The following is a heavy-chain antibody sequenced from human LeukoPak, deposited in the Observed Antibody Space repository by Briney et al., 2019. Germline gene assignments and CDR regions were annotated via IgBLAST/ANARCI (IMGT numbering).Heavy chain of an antibody. Sequence: PGGPLRLSCAASGFTYSNAWMNWVRQAPGKGLEWVGRIKSKTDGGTTDYAAPVKGRFTISRDDSKNTLYLQMNSLKTEDTAVYYCTTRGNSSSSLFDYWGQGTLVTVSS. V-gene: IGHV3-15*07. CDR2: IKSKTDGGTT. D-gene: IGHD6-6*01. CDR3: TTRGNSSSSLFDY. CDR1: GFTYSNAW. J-gene: IGHJ4*02.